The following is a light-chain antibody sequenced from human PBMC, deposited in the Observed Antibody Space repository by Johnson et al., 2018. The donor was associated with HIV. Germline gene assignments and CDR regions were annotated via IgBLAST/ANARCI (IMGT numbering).Light chain of an antibody. CDR2: ENN. J-gene: IGLJ1*01. CDR3: GTWDSSLRGV. CDR1: NSNIGNNY. V-gene: IGLV1-51*02. Sequence: QSVLTQPPSVSAAPGQKVTISCSASNSNIGNNYVSWYQQLPGTAPKLLIYENNKRPSGIPDRFSGSKSGTSATLGITGLQTGDEADYYCGTWDSSLRGVFGTGTKVTVL.